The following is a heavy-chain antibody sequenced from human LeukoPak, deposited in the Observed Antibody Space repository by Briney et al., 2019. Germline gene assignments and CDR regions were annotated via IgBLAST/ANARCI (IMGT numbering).Heavy chain of an antibody. CDR3: AKHNYSGNSVVFDY. J-gene: IGHJ4*02. D-gene: IGHD4-23*01. CDR1: GGSISSYY. Sequence: PSETLSLTCTVSGGSISSYYWSWIRQPPGKGLEWIGYIYYSGSTNYNPSLKSRVTISVDTSKNQFSLKLSSVTAADTAVYYCAKHNYSGNSVVFDYWGQGTLVTVSS. CDR2: IYYSGST. V-gene: IGHV4-59*01.